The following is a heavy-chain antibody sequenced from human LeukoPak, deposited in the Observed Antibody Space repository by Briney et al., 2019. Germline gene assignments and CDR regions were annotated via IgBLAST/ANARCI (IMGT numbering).Heavy chain of an antibody. J-gene: IGHJ3*02. V-gene: IGHV3-33*08. Sequence: GRSLRLSCAASGFTFSSYGMHWVRQAPGKGLEWVAVIWYGGSNKYYADSVKGRFTISRDNSKNTLYLQMNSLRAEDTAVYYCASSGTRDAFDIWGQGTMVTVSS. CDR2: IWYGGSNK. D-gene: IGHD1-26*01. CDR3: ASSGTRDAFDI. CDR1: GFTFSSYG.